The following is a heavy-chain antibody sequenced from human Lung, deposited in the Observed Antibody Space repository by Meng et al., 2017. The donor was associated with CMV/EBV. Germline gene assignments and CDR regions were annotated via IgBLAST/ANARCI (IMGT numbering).Heavy chain of an antibody. CDR1: GGPFSGYY. Sequence: SXTXSLXCAVYGGPFSGYYWSWIRQPPGKGLEWIGEINHSGSTNYNPSLKSRVTISVDTSKNQFSLKLRSVTAADTAVYYCARAPLLVRHYLDYWGQGTVVTVSS. CDR3: ARAPLLVRHYLDY. J-gene: IGHJ4*02. D-gene: IGHD2-8*02. CDR2: INHSGST. V-gene: IGHV4-34*01.